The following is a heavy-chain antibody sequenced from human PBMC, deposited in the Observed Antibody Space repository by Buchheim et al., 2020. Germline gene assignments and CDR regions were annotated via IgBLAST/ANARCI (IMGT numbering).Heavy chain of an antibody. D-gene: IGHD2-21*02. J-gene: IGHJ4*02. V-gene: IGHV3-30*18. CDR3: AKTGDSSIDY. CDR2: ISYDGSNK. Sequence: QVQLVESGGGVVQPGRSLRLSCAASGFTFSSYGMHWVRQAPGKGLEWVAAISYDGSNKYYADSVKGRFTISRDNSKNTLYLQMNSLRAEDTAVYYCAKTGDSSIDYWGQGTL. CDR1: GFTFSSYG.